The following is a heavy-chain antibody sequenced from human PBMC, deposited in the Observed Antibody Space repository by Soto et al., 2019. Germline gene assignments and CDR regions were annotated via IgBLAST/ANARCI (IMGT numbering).Heavy chain of an antibody. J-gene: IGHJ3*02. Sequence: PGESLKISCKGSGYSFTSYWIGWVRQMPGKGLEWLGIIYPGDSDTRYSPSFQGQVTISADKSISTAYLQWSSLKASDTAMYYCASPTVDRYYYDSGRYHAFDIWGQGTMVTLAS. D-gene: IGHD3-22*01. CDR2: IYPGDSDT. CDR3: ASPTVDRYYYDSGRYHAFDI. CDR1: GYSFTSYW. V-gene: IGHV5-51*01.